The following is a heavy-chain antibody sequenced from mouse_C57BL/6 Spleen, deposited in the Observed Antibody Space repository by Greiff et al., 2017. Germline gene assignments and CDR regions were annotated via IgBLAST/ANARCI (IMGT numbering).Heavy chain of an antibody. Sequence: VQLQQSGPELVKPGASVKIPCKASGYTFTDYYMDWVKQSHGKSLEWIGDINPNNGGTIYNQKFKGKATLTVDKSSSTAYMERRSLASEDAAVYCCERWEEYVGDFGGWGRGTTVTVAS. V-gene: IGHV1-18*01. CDR1: GYTFTDYY. J-gene: IGHJ1*03. CDR2: INPNNGGT. D-gene: IGHD5-1*01. CDR3: ERWEEYVGDFGG.